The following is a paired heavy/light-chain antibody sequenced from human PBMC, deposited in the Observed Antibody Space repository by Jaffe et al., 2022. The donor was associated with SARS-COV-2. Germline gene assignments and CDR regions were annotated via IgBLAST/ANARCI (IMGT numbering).Light chain of an antibody. CDR2: DVS. J-gene: IGLJ3*02. CDR1: SSDVGAYNY. V-gene: IGLV2-14*03. Sequence: QSALTQPASVSGSPGQSITISCTGTSSDVGAYNYVSWYQQHPGKAPKLMIHDVSYRPSGVSNRFSGSKSGNTASLTISGLQAEDEADYYCCSYTRGGTGVFGGGTKLTVI. CDR3: CSYTRGGTGV.
Heavy chain of an antibody. J-gene: IGHJ4*02. CDR2: INGEGATT. CDR3: AKDLYGDHGDPVDLDY. D-gene: IGHD4-17*01. Sequence: EVQLVESGGGLVQPGGSLRLSCAASGFTFSSYWMHWVRQTPGKGLVWVSRINGEGATTTYADSVRGRFTTSRDNAKNTLYLQINSLRAEDTAVYYCAKDLYGDHGDPVDLDYWGQGTLVTVSS. V-gene: IGHV3-74*03. CDR1: GFTFSSYW.